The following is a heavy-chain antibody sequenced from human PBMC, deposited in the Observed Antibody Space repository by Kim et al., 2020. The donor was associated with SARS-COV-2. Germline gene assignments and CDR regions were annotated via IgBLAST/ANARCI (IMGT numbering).Heavy chain of an antibody. CDR2: IIPILGIA. CDR1: GGTFSSYA. V-gene: IGHV1-69*04. D-gene: IGHD1-1*01. J-gene: IGHJ4*02. CDR3: ARDDWNDLGPSFDY. Sequence: SVKVSCKASGGTFSSYAISWVRQAPGQGLEWMGRIIPILGIANYAQKFQGRVTITADKSTSTAYMELSSLRSEDTAVYYCARDDWNDLGPSFDYWGQGTLVTVSS.